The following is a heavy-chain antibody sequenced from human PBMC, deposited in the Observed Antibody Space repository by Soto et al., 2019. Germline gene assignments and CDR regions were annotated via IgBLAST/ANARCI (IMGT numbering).Heavy chain of an antibody. CDR3: ARLYTGYEAFDY. D-gene: IGHD5-12*01. CDR1: GFSINSGDYY. V-gene: IGHV4-30-4*01. Sequence: TQSLTCSVSGFSINSGDYYWSWIRQSPGKGLEWIGYIYYSGSTYYNPSLKSRSTISIDTSKNQFFLDVDSVTAADTAVYYCARLYTGYEAFDYWGQGTLVTVSS. J-gene: IGHJ4*02. CDR2: IYYSGST.